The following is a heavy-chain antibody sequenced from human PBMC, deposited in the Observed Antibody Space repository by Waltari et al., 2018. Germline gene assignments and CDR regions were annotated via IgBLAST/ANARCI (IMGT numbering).Heavy chain of an antibody. J-gene: IGHJ6*03. CDR3: AGSVVAAAEDYYYYYMDV. D-gene: IGHD6-13*01. CDR1: GGTFSSYA. V-gene: IGHV1-69*05. Sequence: QVQLVQSGAEVKKPGSSVKVSCKASGGTFSSYAISWVRQAPGQGLEWMGGIIPIFGTANYAQQFQGRVTITTDESTSTAYMELSSLRSEDTAVYYCAGSVVAAAEDYYYYYMDVWGKGTTVTVSS. CDR2: IIPIFGTA.